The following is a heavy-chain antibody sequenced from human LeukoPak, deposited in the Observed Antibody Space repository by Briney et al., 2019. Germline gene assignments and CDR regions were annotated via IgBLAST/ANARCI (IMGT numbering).Heavy chain of an antibody. V-gene: IGHV5-51*01. Sequence: GESLKISCKGSGYSFTSYWIGWVRQMPGKGLEWMGIIYPGDSDTRYSPSFQGQVTISADKSISTAYLQWSSLKASDTAMYYCARTGYCSSTSCYEGVLGYGMDVWGQGSTVTVSS. CDR3: ARTGYCSSTSCYEGVLGYGMDV. D-gene: IGHD2-2*03. CDR1: GYSFTSYW. CDR2: IYPGDSDT. J-gene: IGHJ6*02.